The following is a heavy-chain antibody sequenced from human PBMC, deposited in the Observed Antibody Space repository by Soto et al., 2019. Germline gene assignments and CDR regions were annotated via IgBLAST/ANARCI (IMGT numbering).Heavy chain of an antibody. CDR2: IYASGSP. J-gene: IGHJ4*02. CDR1: GGCMSVYY. CDR3: ARGVGSSPPQY. V-gene: IGHV4-59*01. D-gene: IGHD1-26*01. Sequence: ETLALTGTIAGGCMSVYYWSWIRQTPGQGLEWIGYIYASGSPYYNPSLRSRVTISADTSKKQISLKLTSPTAADTAVYYCARGVGSSPPQYWGRGTLVTVSS.